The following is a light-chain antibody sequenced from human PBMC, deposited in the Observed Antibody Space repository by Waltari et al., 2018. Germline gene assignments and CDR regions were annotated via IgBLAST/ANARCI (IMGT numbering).Light chain of an antibody. J-gene: IGKJ2*01. V-gene: IGKV1-39*01. CDR3: QQSYSSPPHT. CDR1: QNLKSY. Sequence: DSQMTQSTSSLSASVRDSVPITCRASQNLKSYLNWYQQKPGKAPNLMIYDASNLQSGIPSRVSGGGSGTDFTLTISSLQPEDSATYYCQQSYSSPPHTFGQGTKLEIK. CDR2: DAS.